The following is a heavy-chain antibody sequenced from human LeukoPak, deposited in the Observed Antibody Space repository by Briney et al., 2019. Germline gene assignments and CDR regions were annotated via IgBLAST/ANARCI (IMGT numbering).Heavy chain of an antibody. CDR1: GFTFSSNW. CDR2: ISSDGSST. CDR3: ARGRPGNYFDY. V-gene: IGHV3-74*01. D-gene: IGHD1-26*01. J-gene: IGHJ4*02. Sequence: GGSLRLSCAASGFTFSSNWMYWVRQAPGKGLVWVSYISSDGSSTNYADSVKGRFTISRDNAKNALYVQMNSLRADDTAVYYCARGRPGNYFDYWGQGTLVTVSS.